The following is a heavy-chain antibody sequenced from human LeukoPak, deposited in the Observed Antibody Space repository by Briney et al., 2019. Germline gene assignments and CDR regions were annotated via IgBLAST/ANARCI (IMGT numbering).Heavy chain of an antibody. Sequence: PGGSLRLSCAASGFTFSSYAMHWVRQAPGKGLEWVAVISYDGSNKYYADSVKGRFTISRDNSKNTLYLQRNSLRAEDTAVCWCARDMAGYEYYFDYWGQGTLVTVSS. CDR2: ISYDGSNK. D-gene: IGHD6-13*01. J-gene: IGHJ4*02. V-gene: IGHV3-30-3*01. CDR3: ARDMAGYEYYFDY. CDR1: GFTFSSYA.